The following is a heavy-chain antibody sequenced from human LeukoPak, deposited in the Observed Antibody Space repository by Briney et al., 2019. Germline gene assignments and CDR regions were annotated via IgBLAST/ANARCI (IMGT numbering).Heavy chain of an antibody. Sequence: KPSETLSLTCTVSGGSISSSSYYWGWIRQPPGKGLEWIGSIYYSGSTYYNPSLKSRVTISVDTSKNQFSLKLSSVTAADTAVYYCARLPARRARGVIITGWEYWGQGTLVTVSS. CDR3: ARLPARRARGVIITGWEY. J-gene: IGHJ4*02. D-gene: IGHD3-10*01. CDR1: GGSISSSSYY. CDR2: IYYSGST. V-gene: IGHV4-39*01.